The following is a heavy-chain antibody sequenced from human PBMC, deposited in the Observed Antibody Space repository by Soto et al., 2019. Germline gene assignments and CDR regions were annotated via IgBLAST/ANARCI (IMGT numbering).Heavy chain of an antibody. CDR2: VFHTGNT. V-gene: IGHV4-4*02. Sequence: PSETLSLTCTVSGDSMTRSVWWTWVRQPPGKGLEWIGEVFHTGNTNYNPSLKSRVTMSVDKSTNEFSLKVTPVTAADTAIYYCARKAWVRFDYWGQGAQVTVSS. D-gene: IGHD7-27*01. J-gene: IGHJ4*02. CDR3: ARKAWVRFDY. CDR1: GDSMTRSVW.